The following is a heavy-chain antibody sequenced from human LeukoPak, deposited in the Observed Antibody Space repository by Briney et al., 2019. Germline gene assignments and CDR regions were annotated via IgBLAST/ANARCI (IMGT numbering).Heavy chain of an antibody. CDR3: ARDPPAVLIDTYG. CDR1: GFIVTNNY. D-gene: IGHD2-8*01. V-gene: IGHV3-66*01. CDR2: VYSDGST. J-gene: IGHJ4*02. Sequence: GGSLRLSCTASGFIVTNNYINWVRQAPGKGLEWVSLVYSDGSTYYADSVKGRFTISRDNSKNMVYLQMNSLRAEDTAMYYCARDPPAVLIDTYGWGQGTLVTVSS.